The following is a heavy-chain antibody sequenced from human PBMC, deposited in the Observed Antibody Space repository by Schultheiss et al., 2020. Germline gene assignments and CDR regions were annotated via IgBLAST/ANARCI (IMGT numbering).Heavy chain of an antibody. V-gene: IGHV3-23*01. CDR1: GFTFTNYA. J-gene: IGHJ4*02. Sequence: GGSLRLSCVASGFTFTNYAIHWVRQAPGKGLEWVSGISGSGDSTSYADSVRGRFTISRDNSKNTLSLQMNSLRAEDTAVYYCAKELAYCSGDSCRDYWGQGTLVTVSS. CDR3: AKELAYCSGDSCRDY. D-gene: IGHD2-15*01. CDR2: ISGSGDST.